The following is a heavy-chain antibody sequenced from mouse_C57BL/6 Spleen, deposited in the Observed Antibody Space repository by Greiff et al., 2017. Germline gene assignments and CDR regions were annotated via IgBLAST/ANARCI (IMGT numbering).Heavy chain of an antibody. Sequence: DVHLVESGEGLVKPGGSLKLSCAASGFTFSSYAMSWVRQTPEKRLEWVAYISSGGDYIYYADTVKGRFTISRDNARNTLYLQMSSLKSEDTAMYYCTREGVYDGYAWFAYWGQGTLVTVSA. D-gene: IGHD2-3*01. CDR2: ISSGGDYI. CDR3: TREGVYDGYAWFAY. J-gene: IGHJ3*01. V-gene: IGHV5-9-1*02. CDR1: GFTFSSYA.